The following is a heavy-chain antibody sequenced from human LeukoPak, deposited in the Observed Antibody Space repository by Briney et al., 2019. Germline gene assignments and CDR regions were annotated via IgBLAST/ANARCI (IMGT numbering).Heavy chain of an antibody. J-gene: IGHJ4*02. CDR1: GGSISSSSYY. CDR3: ARHSLERAYYDILTGYRIDY. CDR2: IYYSGST. D-gene: IGHD3-9*01. Sequence: SETLSLTWTVSGGSISSSSYYWGWIRQPPGKGLEWIGSIYYSGSTYYNPSLKSRVTISVDTSKNQFSLKLSSVTAADTAVYYCARHSLERAYYDILTGYRIDYWGQGTLVTVSS. V-gene: IGHV4-39*01.